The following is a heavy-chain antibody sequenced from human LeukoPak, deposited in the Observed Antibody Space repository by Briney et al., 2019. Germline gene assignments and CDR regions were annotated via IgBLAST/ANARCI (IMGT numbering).Heavy chain of an antibody. V-gene: IGHV1-2*02. CDR2: INPNSGGT. Sequence: GASVKVSCKASGYTFTGYYMHWVRQAPGQGLEWMGWINPNSGGTNYAQKFQGRVTMTRDTSISTAYMELSRLRSDDTAVYYCARDPYDSSGYGYYYYYMDVWGKGTTVTISS. D-gene: IGHD3-22*01. J-gene: IGHJ6*03. CDR1: GYTFTGYY. CDR3: ARDPYDSSGYGYYYYYMDV.